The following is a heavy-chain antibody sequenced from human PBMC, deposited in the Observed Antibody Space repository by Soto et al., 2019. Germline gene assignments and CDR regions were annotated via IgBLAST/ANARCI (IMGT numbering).Heavy chain of an antibody. J-gene: IGHJ6*02. CDR1: GCTCRFHS. CDR3: ADPVPAATHYDYYNVDV. D-gene: IGHD2-2*01. CDR2: TTGSGDTT. Sequence: PGRSLRLSWAASGCTCRFHSMSWIRQAPGKGLEWVSCTTGSGDTTSYADSVKGRFTISRDNSKNTLYLQMNSLRADDTAVYYCADPVPAATHYDYYNVDVWGQGTTVTVSS. V-gene: IGHV3-23*01.